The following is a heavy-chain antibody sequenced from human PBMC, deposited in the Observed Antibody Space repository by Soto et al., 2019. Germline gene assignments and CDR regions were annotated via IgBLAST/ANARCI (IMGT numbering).Heavy chain of an antibody. J-gene: IGHJ4*02. V-gene: IGHV3-66*04. D-gene: IGHD5-18*01. Sequence: EVQLVESGGGLVQPGGSLRLSCAASGVTVSSNYMSWVRQAPGKGLEWVSVIYSGGSTYYADSVKGRFTISRDNSKNTLYLQMNSLRAEDTAVYYCARHGYNYGGGYFDYWGQGTLVTGSS. CDR2: IYSGGST. CDR3: ARHGYNYGGGYFDY. CDR1: GVTVSSNY.